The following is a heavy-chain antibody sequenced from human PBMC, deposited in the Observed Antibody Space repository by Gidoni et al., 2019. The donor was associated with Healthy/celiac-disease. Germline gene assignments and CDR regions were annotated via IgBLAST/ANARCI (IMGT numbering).Heavy chain of an antibody. CDR1: GGTFSSYA. D-gene: IGHD2-21*02. Sequence: QVQLVQSGAEVKKPGSSVKVSCTDSGGTFSSYAISWVRQAPGQGLEWMGGIIPIVGTANSAQKFQGRVTITADESTSTAYMELSILRSEDTAVYYCARDRWGCGGDCYGAFDIWGQGTMVTVSS. CDR3: ARDRWGCGGDCYGAFDI. V-gene: IGHV1-69*01. J-gene: IGHJ3*02. CDR2: IIPIVGTA.